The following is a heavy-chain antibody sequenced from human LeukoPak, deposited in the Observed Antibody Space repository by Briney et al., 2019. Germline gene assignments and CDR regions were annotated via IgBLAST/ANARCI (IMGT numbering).Heavy chain of an antibody. D-gene: IGHD2-2*02. CDR1: GFTFTDYS. V-gene: IGHV3-11*01. CDR3: ARDHSRYCSSTSCYSSYYFYGMDV. CDR2: IDSGGSTT. Sequence: PGGSLRLSCTASGFTFTDYSMSWIRQAPGKGLEWVSYIDSGGSTTSYADSVTGRFTISRDNAKNSLSLQMYSMGAEDTAIYYCARDHSRYCSSTSCYSSYYFYGMDVWGQGTTVTVSS. J-gene: IGHJ6*02.